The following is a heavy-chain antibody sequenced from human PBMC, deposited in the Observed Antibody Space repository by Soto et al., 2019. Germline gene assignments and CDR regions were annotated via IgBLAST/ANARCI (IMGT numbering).Heavy chain of an antibody. CDR2: ISYDGSNK. CDR3: AKGGSSARFLEWPKFDP. CDR1: GFTFSSYG. Sequence: GGSLRLSCAASGFTFSSYGMHWVRQAPGKGLEWVAVISYDGSNKYYADSVKGRFTISRDNSKNTLYLQMNSLRAEDTAVYYCAKGGSSARFLEWPKFDPWGQGTLVTVSS. D-gene: IGHD3-3*01. J-gene: IGHJ5*02. V-gene: IGHV3-30*18.